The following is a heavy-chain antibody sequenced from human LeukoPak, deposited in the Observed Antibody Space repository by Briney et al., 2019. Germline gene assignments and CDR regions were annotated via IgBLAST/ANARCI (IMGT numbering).Heavy chain of an antibody. J-gene: IGHJ4*02. D-gene: IGHD5-24*01. CDR2: IYHSGRT. V-gene: IGHV4-38-2*02. Sequence: SETLSLTCTVSGYSISSGYYWCWIRQPPGKGLEWIGSIYHSGRTFYTPSLKRRVTISVATSKNQFSLQLTSVTAADTAVYYCARHYLPATRFDYWGQGTRVTVSS. CDR1: GYSISSGYY. CDR3: ARHYLPATRFDY.